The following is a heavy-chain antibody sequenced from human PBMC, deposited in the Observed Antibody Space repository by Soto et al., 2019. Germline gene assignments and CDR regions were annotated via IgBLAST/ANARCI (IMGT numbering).Heavy chain of an antibody. Sequence: SETQSLTCTVSDGSVSSGSYYWSWIRQPPGKGLEWIGYIYYSGSTNYNPSLKSRVTISVDTSKNQFSLKLSSVTAADTAVYYCARDLYCGGDCYSNYWGQGTLVTVSS. CDR2: IYYSGST. D-gene: IGHD2-21*02. CDR3: ARDLYCGGDCYSNY. V-gene: IGHV4-61*01. CDR1: DGSVSSGSYY. J-gene: IGHJ4*02.